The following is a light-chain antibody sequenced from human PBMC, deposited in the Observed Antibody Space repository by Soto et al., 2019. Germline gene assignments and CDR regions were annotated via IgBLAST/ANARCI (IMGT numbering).Light chain of an antibody. CDR3: QQYGSSGT. CDR1: QSVSNNY. J-gene: IGKJ1*01. V-gene: IGKV3-20*01. CDR2: GAS. Sequence: IGLSQSPGALSLSQGERATLSCRASQSVSNNYLAWYQQKPGQAPRLLIYGASNRATGIPDRFSGSGSGTDFTLTISRLEPEDFAVYYCQQYGSSGTFGQGTMV.